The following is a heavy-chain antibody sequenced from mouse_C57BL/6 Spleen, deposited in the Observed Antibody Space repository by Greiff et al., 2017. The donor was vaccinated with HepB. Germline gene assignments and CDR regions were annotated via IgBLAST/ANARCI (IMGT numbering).Heavy chain of an antibody. CDR1: GFSINSDCY. D-gene: IGHD2-4*01. CDR3: ARIYYDYDRGYAMDY. J-gene: IGHJ4*01. CDR2: TFYSGIT. Sequence: EVHLVESGPSLVRPSQTLSLTCTVTGFSINSDCYWIWIRQFPGNKLEYIGYTFYSGITYYNPSLESRTYITRDTSKNQFSLKLSSVTTEDTATYYCARIYYDYDRGYAMDYWGQGTSVTVSS. V-gene: IGHV3-3*01.